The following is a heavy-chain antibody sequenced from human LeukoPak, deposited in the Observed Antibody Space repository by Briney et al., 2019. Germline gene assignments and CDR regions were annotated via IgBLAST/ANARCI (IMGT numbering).Heavy chain of an antibody. CDR3: ARASQRGYSYGLFDY. J-gene: IGHJ4*02. Sequence: EASVKVSCKASGGTFSSYAISWVRQAPGQGLEWMGGIIPIFGTANYAQKFQGRVTITADESTSTAYMELSSLRSEDTAVYYCARASQRGYSYGLFDYWGQGTLVTVSS. D-gene: IGHD5-18*01. CDR2: IIPIFGTA. CDR1: GGTFSSYA. V-gene: IGHV1-69*01.